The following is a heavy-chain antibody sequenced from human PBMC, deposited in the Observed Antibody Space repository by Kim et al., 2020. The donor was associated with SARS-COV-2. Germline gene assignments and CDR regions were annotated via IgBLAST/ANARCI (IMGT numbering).Heavy chain of an antibody. V-gene: IGHV4-39*01. CDR1: GGSISSSSYY. D-gene: IGHD6-13*01. CDR3: ARLLLPYSNSAGRDDAFDI. J-gene: IGHJ3*02. Sequence: SETLSLTCTVSGGSISSSSYYWGWIRQPPGKGLEWIGSSYYSGSTHYNPSLKSRVTISVDTSKNQFSLKLTSVTAADTAVYYCARLLLPYSNSAGRDDAFDIWGQGTMVTVSS. CDR2: SYYSGST.